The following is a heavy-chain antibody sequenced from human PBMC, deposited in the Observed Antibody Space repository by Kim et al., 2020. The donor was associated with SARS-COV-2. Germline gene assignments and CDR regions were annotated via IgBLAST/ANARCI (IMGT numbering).Heavy chain of an antibody. J-gene: IGHJ5*02. CDR1: GFTFSDYY. Sequence: GGSLRLSCAASGFTFSDYYMSWIRQAPGKGLEWVSYISSSSSYTNYADSVKGRFTISRDNAKNSLYLQMNSLRAADTAVYYCARSGYDSSGSSWFDPWGQGTLVTVSS. D-gene: IGHD3-22*01. CDR2: ISSSSSYT. V-gene: IGHV3-11*03. CDR3: ARSGYDSSGSSWFDP.